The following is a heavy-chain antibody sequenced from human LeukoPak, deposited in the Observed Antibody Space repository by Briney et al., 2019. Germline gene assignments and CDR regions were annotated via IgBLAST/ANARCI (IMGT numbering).Heavy chain of an antibody. CDR1: GFTFSSYW. CDR3: ARDFVPAATVKLFDY. Sequence: GGSLRLSCAASGFTFSSYWMSWVRQAPGKGLEWVANIKQDGSEKYYVDSVKGRFTISRDNAKNSLYLQMNSLRAEDTAVYYCARDFVPAATVKLFDYWGQGTLVTVSS. CDR2: IKQDGSEK. J-gene: IGHJ4*02. V-gene: IGHV3-7*01. D-gene: IGHD2-2*01.